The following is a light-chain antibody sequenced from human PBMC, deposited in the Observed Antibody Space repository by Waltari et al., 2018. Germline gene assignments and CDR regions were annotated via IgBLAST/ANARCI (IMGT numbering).Light chain of an antibody. Sequence: EIVLTQSPGTLSLSPGERATLPCSASQSVGRSLTWYQQKPGQAPRLLIYCASSRATGIPDRFSGSGSGTDFSLTISRLEPEDFALYYCQHYVRLPVSFGQGTKVDIK. CDR1: QSVGRS. V-gene: IGKV3-20*01. J-gene: IGKJ1*01. CDR2: CAS. CDR3: QHYVRLPVS.